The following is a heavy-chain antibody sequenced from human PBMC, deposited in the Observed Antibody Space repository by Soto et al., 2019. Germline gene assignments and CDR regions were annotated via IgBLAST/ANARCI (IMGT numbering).Heavy chain of an antibody. V-gene: IGHV4-59*01. CDR3: AREGVSWFDP. J-gene: IGHJ5*02. CDR1: GYLISSYY. D-gene: IGHD3-10*01. CDR2: IYYSGST. Sequence: PSETLSLTCTVSGYLISSYYWSWIRQPPGKGLEWIGYIYYSGSTNYNPSLKSRVTISVDTSKNQFSLKLSSVTAADTAVYYCAREGVSWFDPWGQGTLVTVSS.